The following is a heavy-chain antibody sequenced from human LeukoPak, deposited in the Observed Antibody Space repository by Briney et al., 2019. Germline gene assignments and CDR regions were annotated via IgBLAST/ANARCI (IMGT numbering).Heavy chain of an antibody. Sequence: GESLKISCKGSGHSFTTFWIDWVRQMPGKGLQWMGGIYPGDSDTTYSPSFQGQFTISVDKSTSTAYLQWSSLKASDTAMYYCARRLIHAFDIWGQGTMVTVSS. D-gene: IGHD3-22*01. CDR1: GHSFTTFW. CDR2: IYPGDSDT. V-gene: IGHV5-51*01. J-gene: IGHJ3*02. CDR3: ARRLIHAFDI.